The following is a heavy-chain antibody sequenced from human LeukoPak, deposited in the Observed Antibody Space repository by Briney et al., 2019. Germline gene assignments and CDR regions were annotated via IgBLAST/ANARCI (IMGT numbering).Heavy chain of an antibody. CDR2: IFHSGST. D-gene: IGHD3-22*01. Sequence: SSGTLSLTCAVSGGSISSSNWWSWIRQPPGKGLEWIGSIFHSGSTYYNPSLKSRVTISVDTSKNQFSLRLSSVTAADTAVYYCARETIDITITVVVRMGDAFDIWGQGTMVTVSS. V-gene: IGHV4-4*02. CDR1: GGSISSSNW. J-gene: IGHJ3*02. CDR3: ARETIDITITVVVRMGDAFDI.